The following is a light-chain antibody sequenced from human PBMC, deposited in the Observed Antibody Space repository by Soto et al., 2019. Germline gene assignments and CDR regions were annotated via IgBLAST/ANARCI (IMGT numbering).Light chain of an antibody. V-gene: IGLV2-11*01. J-gene: IGLJ3*02. CDR2: DVT. CDR1: SSDVGGYNY. CDR3: CSYAGRYTVLL. Sequence: QSALTQPRSLSGSPGQSVTISCTGTSSDVGGYNYVSWYQQHPGKAPKLMIYDVTKRPSGVPDRFSGSKSGNTAYLTISWSQAEDVADYYCCSYAGRYTVLLFGGGTKLTVL.